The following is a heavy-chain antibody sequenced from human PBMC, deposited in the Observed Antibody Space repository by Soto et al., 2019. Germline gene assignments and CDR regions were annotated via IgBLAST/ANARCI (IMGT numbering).Heavy chain of an antibody. D-gene: IGHD3-9*01. V-gene: IGHV3-30-3*01. J-gene: IGHJ6*02. Sequence: GGSLRLSCAASGFTFSSYAMHWVRQAPGKGLEWVAVISYDGSNKYYADSVKGRFTISRDNSKNTLYLQMNSLRAEDTAVYYCARDFNYDILTGYQWPHYYYYGMDVWGQGTTVTVSS. CDR3: ARDFNYDILTGYQWPHYYYYGMDV. CDR1: GFTFSSYA. CDR2: ISYDGSNK.